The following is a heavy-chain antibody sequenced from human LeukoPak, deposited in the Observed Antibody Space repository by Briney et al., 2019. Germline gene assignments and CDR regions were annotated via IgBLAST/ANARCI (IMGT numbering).Heavy chain of an antibody. V-gene: IGHV4-34*01. CDR2: INHSGST. CDR1: GGSFSGYY. Sequence: SETLSLTCAVYGGSFSGYYWSWIRQPPGKGLEWIGEINHSGSTNYNPSLKSRVTISVDTSKNQFSLKLSSVTAADTAVYYCARGRDDFWSGYYSNWGQGTLVTVSS. CDR3: ARGRDDFWSGYYSN. J-gene: IGHJ4*02. D-gene: IGHD3-3*01.